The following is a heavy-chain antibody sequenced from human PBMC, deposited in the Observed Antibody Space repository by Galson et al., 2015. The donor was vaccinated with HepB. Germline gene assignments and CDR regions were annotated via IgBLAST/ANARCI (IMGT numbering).Heavy chain of an antibody. V-gene: IGHV1-18*01. Sequence: SVKVSCKASGYTFTQYGISWVRQAPGHGLQWMGWISPYNADTNHAQNLQGRVTMTTDTSTTTVYMELRSLRSDDTAVYYCARARYGTSAPDHRGQGTLVIVSS. CDR2: ISPYNADT. D-gene: IGHD3-9*01. CDR1: GYTFTQYG. J-gene: IGHJ5*02. CDR3: ARARYGTSAPDH.